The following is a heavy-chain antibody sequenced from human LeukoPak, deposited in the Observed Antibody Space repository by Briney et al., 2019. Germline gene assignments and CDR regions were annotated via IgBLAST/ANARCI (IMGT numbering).Heavy chain of an antibody. Sequence: PGGSLRLSCAASGFTFSSYSMNWVRQAPGKGLEWVSPISSSSSYIYYADSVKGRFTISRDNAKNSLYLQMNSLRAEDTAVYYCATNTAMVPYYYGMDVWGQGTTVTVSS. CDR1: GFTFSSYS. J-gene: IGHJ6*02. V-gene: IGHV3-21*01. CDR2: ISSSSSYI. D-gene: IGHD5-18*01. CDR3: ATNTAMVPYYYGMDV.